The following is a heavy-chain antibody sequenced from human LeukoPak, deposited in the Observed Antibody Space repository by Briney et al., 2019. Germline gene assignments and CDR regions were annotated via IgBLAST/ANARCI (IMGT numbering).Heavy chain of an antibody. CDR1: GFIFTDYA. CDR3: TREVGLIMFDF. Sequence: GGSLRLSCAASGFIFTDYAMSWVRQAPGKGLEWVSTISSDTKNTHYADSVRGRFTISRDNSRSTLVLQMNSLRGEDTAKYFCTREVGLIMFDFWGQGTLVTVSS. CDR2: ISSDTKNT. D-gene: IGHD1-26*01. V-gene: IGHV3-23*01. J-gene: IGHJ4*02.